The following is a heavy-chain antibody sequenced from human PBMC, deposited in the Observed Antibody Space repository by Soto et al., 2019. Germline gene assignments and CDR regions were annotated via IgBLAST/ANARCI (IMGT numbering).Heavy chain of an antibody. CDR2: ISGSGGST. CDR3: AKDPLTMDHGYYYYYYMDV. V-gene: IGHV3-23*01. CDR1: GFTFSSYA. Sequence: EVQLLESGGGLVQPGGSLRLSCAASGFTFSSYAMSWVRQAPGKGLEWVSAISGSGGSTYYADSVKGRFTISGDNSKNTLYLQMNSLRAEDTAVYYCAKDPLTMDHGYYYYYYMDVWGKGTTVTVSS. J-gene: IGHJ6*03. D-gene: IGHD3-10*01.